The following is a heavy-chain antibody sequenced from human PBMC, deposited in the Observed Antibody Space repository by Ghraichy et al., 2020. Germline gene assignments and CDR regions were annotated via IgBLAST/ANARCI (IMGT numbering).Heavy chain of an antibody. CDR3: RVLLYGVDV. CDR1: GVSIDGSPYY. CDR2: IYFSGIT. J-gene: IGHJ6*02. D-gene: IGHD5/OR15-5a*01. V-gene: IGHV4-39*03. Sequence: SETLSLTCAVSGVSIDGSPYYWDWIRQAPGKGPEWIGNIYFSGITYFNPSLKSRVTISIDTSNNHCSLKLNSVSAADSAVYYCRVLLYGVDVWGQGTTVIVSS.